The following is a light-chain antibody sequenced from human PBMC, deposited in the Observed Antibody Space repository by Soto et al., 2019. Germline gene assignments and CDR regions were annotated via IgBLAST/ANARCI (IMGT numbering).Light chain of an antibody. Sequence: DIQMTQAPSTLSASVGDRVTMTCRASQSISYWLAWYQQKPGKAPKLLIYDASSLESGVPSRFSGSASGTDFTLTISSLRPDDFASYYCQQYKSYWTFGQGTNVEIK. CDR3: QQYKSYWT. J-gene: IGKJ1*01. CDR1: QSISYW. CDR2: DAS. V-gene: IGKV1-5*01.